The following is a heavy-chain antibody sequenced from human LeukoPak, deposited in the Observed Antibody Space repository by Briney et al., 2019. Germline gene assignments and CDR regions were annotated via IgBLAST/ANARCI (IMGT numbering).Heavy chain of an antibody. D-gene: IGHD3-10*01. CDR3: ARGNFYSSSGSSPLDS. J-gene: IGHJ4*02. Sequence: GGALRLSCADSGFTFSSYIMNWVRQAPGKGLEWVSSISSSSNHIYYADSMKGRFTISRDNAKNSLFLQMNSLGAEDSAVYYCARGNFYSSSGSSPLDSWGQGTLVTVSS. CDR1: GFTFSSYI. CDR2: ISSSSNHI. V-gene: IGHV3-21*01.